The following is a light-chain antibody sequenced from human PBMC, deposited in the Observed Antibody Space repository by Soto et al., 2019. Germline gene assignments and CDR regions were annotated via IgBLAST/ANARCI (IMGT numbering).Light chain of an antibody. CDR2: DAS. CDR3: QQRSNWPRT. J-gene: IGKJ1*01. Sequence: EIVLTQSPATLSLSPGERATLSCRASQSVSSYLAWYKQQPGQAPRLLIYDASNRATGIPARFSGSGSGTDFTLTISSLEPEDFAVYYGQQRSNWPRTFGQGTKVDIK. CDR1: QSVSSY. V-gene: IGKV3-11*01.